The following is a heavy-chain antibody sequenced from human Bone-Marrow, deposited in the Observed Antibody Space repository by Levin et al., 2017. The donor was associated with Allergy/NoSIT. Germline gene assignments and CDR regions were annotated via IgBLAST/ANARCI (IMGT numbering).Heavy chain of an antibody. D-gene: IGHD6-6*01. V-gene: IGHV3-30*04. J-gene: IGHJ4*02. Sequence: GGSLRLSCVASGFTFSYYGFHWVRQAPGKGLEWVAAMSFNGTYKYYADSVKGRFTISRDNSKNTVYLQMNSLRGDDTAVYFCARAGRWQLVRLITDYWGQGTLVSVSS. CDR2: MSFNGTYK. CDR3: ARAGRWQLVRLITDY. CDR1: GFTFSYYG.